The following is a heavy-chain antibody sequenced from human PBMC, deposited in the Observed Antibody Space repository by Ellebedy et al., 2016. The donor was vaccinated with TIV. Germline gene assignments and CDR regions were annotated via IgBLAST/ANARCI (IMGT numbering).Heavy chain of an antibody. D-gene: IGHD6-13*01. J-gene: IGHJ4*02. Sequence: SETLSLTCTVSGGSISSYYWSWIRQPPGKGLEWIGYIYYSGSTNYNPSLKSRVTISVDTSKNQFSLKLSSVTAADTAVYYCARHGTAADFRFDYWGQGTLVTVSS. CDR3: ARHGTAADFRFDY. CDR1: GGSISSYY. CDR2: IYYSGST. V-gene: IGHV4-59*01.